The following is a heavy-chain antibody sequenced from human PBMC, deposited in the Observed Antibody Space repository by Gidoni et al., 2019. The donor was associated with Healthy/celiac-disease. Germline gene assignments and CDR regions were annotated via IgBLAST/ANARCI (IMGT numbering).Heavy chain of an antibody. J-gene: IGHJ5*02. Sequence: QVQLQESGPGLVKPSETLSLTCTVSGGSISSYYWSWIRQPPGKGLEWIGYIYYSGSTNYNPSLKSRVTISVDTSKNQFSLKLSSVTAADTAVYYCARRPGGSYENNNWFDPWGQGTLVTVSS. D-gene: IGHD1-26*01. CDR3: ARRPGGSYENNNWFDP. CDR1: GGSISSYY. CDR2: IYYSGST. V-gene: IGHV4-59*08.